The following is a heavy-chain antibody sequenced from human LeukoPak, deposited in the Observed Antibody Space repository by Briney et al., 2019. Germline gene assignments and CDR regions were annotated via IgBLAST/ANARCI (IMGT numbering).Heavy chain of an antibody. J-gene: IGHJ4*02. Sequence: GASVKVSCKTSGYTFTDYYMHWVRQAPGQGPEWMGRINPNSGDTNYAQKFLGRVTMTRDTSISTAYMELSSLTSDDTAVYYCASISEVWSGYYTVHHDYWGQGTLVTVSS. CDR1: GYTFTDYY. D-gene: IGHD3-3*01. CDR2: INPNSGDT. CDR3: ASISEVWSGYYTVHHDY. V-gene: IGHV1-2*02.